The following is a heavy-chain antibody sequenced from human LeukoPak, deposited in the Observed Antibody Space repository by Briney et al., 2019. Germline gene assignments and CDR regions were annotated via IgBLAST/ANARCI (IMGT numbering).Heavy chain of an antibody. CDR3: ARAGILGILTGSLNWFDP. CDR1: GGTCSSYA. D-gene: IGHD3-9*01. CDR2: IIPIFGTA. J-gene: IGHJ5*02. Sequence: GSSVKVSCKASGGTCSSYAISWVRQAPGQGLEWMGGIIPIFGTANYAQKFQGRVTITADESTSTAYMELSSLRSEDTAVYYCARAGILGILTGSLNWFDPWGQGTLVTVSS. V-gene: IGHV1-69*01.